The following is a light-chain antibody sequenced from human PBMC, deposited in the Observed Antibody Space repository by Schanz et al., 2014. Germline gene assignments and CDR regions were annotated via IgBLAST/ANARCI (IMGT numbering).Light chain of an antibody. CDR2: GAS. CDR3: QQYGDSQYT. Sequence: EIVLTQSPGTLSLSPGEGATLSCRASQRVNSNYLAWYQQKPGQAPRLLISGASRRATGISDRFSGSGSGTNFTLTISRLEPEDFAVYYCQQYGDSQYTFGQGTKVEIK. J-gene: IGKJ2*01. V-gene: IGKV3-20*01. CDR1: QRVNSNY.